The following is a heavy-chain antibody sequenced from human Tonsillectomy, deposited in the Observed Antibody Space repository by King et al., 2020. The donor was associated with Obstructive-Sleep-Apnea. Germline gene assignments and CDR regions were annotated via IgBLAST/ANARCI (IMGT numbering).Heavy chain of an antibody. V-gene: IGHV3-30*04. J-gene: IGHJ4*02. CDR3: ARAEDMVTTSLFDY. D-gene: IGHD4-17*01. Sequence: VQLVESGGGVVQPGRSLRLSCAASGFTFSSYAMHWVRQAPGKGLEWVAVISYDGSNKYYADSVKGRFTISRDNSKNTLYLQMNSLRAEDTAVYYCARAEDMVTTSLFDYWGQGTLVTVSS. CDR2: ISYDGSNK. CDR1: GFTFSSYA.